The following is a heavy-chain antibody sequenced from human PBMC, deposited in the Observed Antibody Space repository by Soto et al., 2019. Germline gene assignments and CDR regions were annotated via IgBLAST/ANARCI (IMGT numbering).Heavy chain of an antibody. Sequence: GGSLRLSCAASGFTFSDYYMSWIRQAPGKGLEWVSYISGSSTYTNYADSVKGRFTISRDNAKNSLYLQMNSLRAEDTAVYYCATGLNVEMATPGSWGHGTLVTVSS. V-gene: IGHV3-11*06. CDR2: ISGSSTYT. CDR3: ATGLNVEMATPGS. J-gene: IGHJ5*01. D-gene: IGHD2-15*01. CDR1: GFTFSDYY.